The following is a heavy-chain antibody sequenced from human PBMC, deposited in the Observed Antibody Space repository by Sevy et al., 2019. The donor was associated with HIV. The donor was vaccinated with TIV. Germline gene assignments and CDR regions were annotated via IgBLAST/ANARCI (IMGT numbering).Heavy chain of an antibody. CDR3: AREDGYYGMDV. CDR1: GGSISSGDYY. V-gene: IGHV4-30-4*01. Sequence: SETLSLTCTVSGGSISSGDYYWSWIRQPPGKGLEWIGYIYYSGSTDYNPSLKGRVTISVDTSKNQFSLKLSSVTAADTAVYYCAREDGYYGMDVWGQGTTVTVSS. J-gene: IGHJ6*02. CDR2: IYYSGST.